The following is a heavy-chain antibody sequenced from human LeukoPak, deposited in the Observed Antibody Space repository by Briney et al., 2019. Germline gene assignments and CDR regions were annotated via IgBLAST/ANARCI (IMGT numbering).Heavy chain of an antibody. CDR3: ARYTSQWFGEGGAFDS. CDR1: GGPISSYY. V-gene: IGHV4-4*07. CDR2: IYPSGST. J-gene: IGHJ3*02. D-gene: IGHD3-10*01. Sequence: SDTLSLTCSVSGGPISSYYWRGTPHPAGKGLEGIGHIYPSGSTNYNPSLRSLVNMPVDPSKGQFSLKLISVTAADETLCYGARYTSQWFGEGGAFDSWLQGRKV.